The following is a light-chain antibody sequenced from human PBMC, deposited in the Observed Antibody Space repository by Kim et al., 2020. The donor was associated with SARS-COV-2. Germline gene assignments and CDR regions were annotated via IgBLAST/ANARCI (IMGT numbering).Light chain of an antibody. CDR3: SSYAGSNNV. CDR2: EVS. CDR1: SSDVGGYNY. V-gene: IGLV2-8*01. Sequence: QSALTQPPSASGSPGQSVTISCTGTSSDVGGYNYVSWYHQHPGKAPKLMIYEVSKLPSGVPDRFSGSKSGNTASLTVSGLQAEDEADYYCSSYAGSNNVFGTGTKVTVL. J-gene: IGLJ1*01.